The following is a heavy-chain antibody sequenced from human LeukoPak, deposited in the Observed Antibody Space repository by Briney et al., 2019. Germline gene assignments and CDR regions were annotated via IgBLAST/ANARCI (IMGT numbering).Heavy chain of an antibody. CDR1: GFTFSSYS. CDR3: ARGGVEGYYFDY. J-gene: IGHJ4*02. D-gene: IGHD3-10*01. CDR2: ISSSGTTI. Sequence: GGSLRLSCAASGFTFSSYSMKWARQAPGKGLEWVSHISSSGTTIYYADSVKGRFTVSRDNAKNSLYLQMNSLRAGDTAVYYCARGGVEGYYFDYWGQGTLVTVSS. V-gene: IGHV3-48*04.